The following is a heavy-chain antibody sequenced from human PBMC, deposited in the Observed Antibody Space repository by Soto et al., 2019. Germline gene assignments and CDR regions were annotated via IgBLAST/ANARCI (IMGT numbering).Heavy chain of an antibody. Sequence: QVQLVESGGGVVQPGRSLRLSCAASGFTFSNNAMDWVRQAPGKGLEWVAVISYDGSNKYIAESVKGRFTISRDNSKNPLFLQMNSLRAEDTAVYYCATGTTTSAFSAMDVWGQGTTVTVSS. CDR1: GFTFSNNA. J-gene: IGHJ6*02. CDR3: ATGTTTSAFSAMDV. CDR2: ISYDGSNK. V-gene: IGHV3-30-3*01. D-gene: IGHD1-1*01.